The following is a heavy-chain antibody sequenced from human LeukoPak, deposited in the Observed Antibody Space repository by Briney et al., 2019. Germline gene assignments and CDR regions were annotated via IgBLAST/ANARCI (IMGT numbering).Heavy chain of an antibody. CDR3: ARGSGNFGLYYYYGMDV. CDR1: GYTFTGYY. V-gene: IGHV1-8*02. D-gene: IGHD3-10*01. J-gene: IGHJ6*02. Sequence: ASVKVSCKASGYTFTGYYMHWVRQAPGQGLEWMGWMNPNSGNTGYAQKFQGRVTMTRNTSISTAYMELSSLRSEDTAVYYCARGSGNFGLYYYYGMDVWGQGTTVTVSS. CDR2: MNPNSGNT.